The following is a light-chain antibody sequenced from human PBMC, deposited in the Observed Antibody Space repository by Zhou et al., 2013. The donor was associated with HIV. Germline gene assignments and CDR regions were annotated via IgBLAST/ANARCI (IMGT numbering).Light chain of an antibody. Sequence: EIVLTQSPGTLSLSPGERATLSCRASQSVSSSYLAWYQQKPGQAPRLLIYAASSRATGIPDRFSGSGSGTDFTLTISSLQPEDSATYYCQQGDSFPLTFGGGTKLEIK. CDR3: QQGDSFPLT. J-gene: IGKJ4*01. CDR1: QSVSSSY. CDR2: AAS. V-gene: IGKV3-20*01.